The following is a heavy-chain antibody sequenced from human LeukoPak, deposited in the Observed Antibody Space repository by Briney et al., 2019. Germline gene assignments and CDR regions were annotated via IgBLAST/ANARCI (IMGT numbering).Heavy chain of an antibody. D-gene: IGHD3-9*01. CDR1: GYSFSNYW. J-gene: IGHJ3*02. CDR3: AREYYDISGDAFDI. CDR2: IYPGDSNS. V-gene: IGHV5-51*01. Sequence: GESLKISCKGSGYSFSNYWIDWVRQMPGKGLEWMGIIYPGDSNSRYSPSFQGQVTISVDKSISTAYLQWSSLKASDTAMYYCAREYYDISGDAFDIWGQGTMVTVSS.